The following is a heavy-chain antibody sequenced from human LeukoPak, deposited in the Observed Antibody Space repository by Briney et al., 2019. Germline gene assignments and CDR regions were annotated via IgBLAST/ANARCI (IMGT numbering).Heavy chain of an antibody. V-gene: IGHV3-21*01. CDR3: ARVQNEWQLLPGFDY. CDR2: ISSSSSYI. D-gene: IGHD1-26*01. Sequence: GGSLRLSCAASGFTFSSYSMNWVRQAPGKGLEWVSSISSSSSYIYYADSVKGRFTISRDNAKNSLYLQMNSLRAEDTAVYYCARVQNEWQLLPGFDYWGQGTLVTVSS. CDR1: GFTFSSYS. J-gene: IGHJ4*02.